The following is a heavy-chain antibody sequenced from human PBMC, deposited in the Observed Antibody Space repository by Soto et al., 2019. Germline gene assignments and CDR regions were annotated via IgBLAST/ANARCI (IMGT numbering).Heavy chain of an antibody. D-gene: IGHD3-22*01. CDR1: GFTFSSYA. V-gene: IGHV3-64D*08. Sequence: PGGSLRLSCSASGFTFSSYAMHWVRQAPGKGLEYVSAISSNGGSTYYADSVKGRFTISRDNSKNTLYLQMSSLRAEDTAVYYCVKDSLYYYDSSGYSPFDYWGQGTLVTVSS. CDR2: ISSNGGST. J-gene: IGHJ4*02. CDR3: VKDSLYYYDSSGYSPFDY.